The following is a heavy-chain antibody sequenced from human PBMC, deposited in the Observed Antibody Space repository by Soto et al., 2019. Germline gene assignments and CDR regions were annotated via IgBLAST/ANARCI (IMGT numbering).Heavy chain of an antibody. V-gene: IGHV1-3*01. J-gene: IGHJ5*02. CDR1: GYTFTSYA. CDR3: ARDGWCSATACYSYEPLGHWLDP. Sequence: ASVKVSCKASGYTFTSYAMHWVRQAPGQRLEWMGWINAGNGNTKYSQKFQGRVTITRDTSARTAYMELSSLRSEDTAVYYCARDGWCSATACYSYEPLGHWLDPWGQGTQVTVSS. CDR2: INAGNGNT. D-gene: IGHD2-15*01.